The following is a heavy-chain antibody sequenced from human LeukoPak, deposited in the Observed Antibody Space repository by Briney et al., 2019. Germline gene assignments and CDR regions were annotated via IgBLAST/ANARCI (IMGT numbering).Heavy chain of an antibody. D-gene: IGHD2-15*01. CDR2: IRSKTEGGTT. J-gene: IGHJ3*02. CDR3: TTTVVLPFDI. Sequence: GGSLRLSCAASGFTFSNAWMSWVRQAPGKGLEWVGRIRSKTEGGTTDYAAPVKGRFTISRDDSKNTLYLQMNSLKTEDTAVYYCTTTVVLPFDIWGQGTMITVSS. V-gene: IGHV3-15*01. CDR1: GFTFSNAW.